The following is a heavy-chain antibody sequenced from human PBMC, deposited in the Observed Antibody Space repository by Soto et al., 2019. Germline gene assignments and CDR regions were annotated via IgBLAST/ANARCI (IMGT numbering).Heavy chain of an antibody. J-gene: IGHJ5*02. CDR1: GYTFINFD. CDR3: AGMASAGSINWFAP. D-gene: IGHD6-13*01. CDR2: MNPGSGKT. V-gene: IGHV1-8*02. Sequence: QVQLVQSGAEVKEPGASVRVSCKASGYTFINFDISWVRQATGQGLEWMGWMNPGSGKTGYANKFQGRVTMTRDGPTGTAHLGLSSLTTEETAVYYCAGMASAGSINWFAPGGQGTLVTVSS.